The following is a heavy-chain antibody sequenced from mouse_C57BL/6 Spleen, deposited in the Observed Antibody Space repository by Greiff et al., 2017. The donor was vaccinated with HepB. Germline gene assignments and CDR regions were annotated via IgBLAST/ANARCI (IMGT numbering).Heavy chain of an antibody. CDR3: AQLGRNYYAMDY. D-gene: IGHD4-1*02. CDR2: IYPRDGST. Sequence: VKLQESDAELVKPGASVKISCKVSGYTFTDHTIHWMKQRPEQGLEWIGYIYPRDGSTKYNEKFKGKATLTADKSSSTAYMQLNSLTSEDSAVYFCAQLGRNYYAMDYWGQGTSVTVSS. V-gene: IGHV1-78*01. CDR1: GYTFTDHT. J-gene: IGHJ4*01.